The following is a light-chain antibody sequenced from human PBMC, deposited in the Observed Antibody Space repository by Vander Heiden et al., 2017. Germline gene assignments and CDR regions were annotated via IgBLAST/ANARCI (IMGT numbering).Light chain of an antibody. CDR2: KVS. CDR3: MQGTHWPPIT. CDR1: ESLEYRNGQAY. J-gene: IGKJ5*01. Sequence: DVVMTQSPLSLPVTLGQPASISCRSSESLEYRNGQAYLSWFQQRPGQSPRRLIYKVSFRDSGVPDRFSGSGAGTDFTLKISRVEAEDVGVYYCMQGTHWPPITFGQGTRLEIK. V-gene: IGKV2-30*01.